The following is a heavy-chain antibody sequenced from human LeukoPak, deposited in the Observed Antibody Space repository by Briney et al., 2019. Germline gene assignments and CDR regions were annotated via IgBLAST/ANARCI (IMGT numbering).Heavy chain of an antibody. CDR1: GLTFSTHW. CDR2: IKQDGSDK. Sequence: PGGSLRLSCAVSGLTFSTHWMSWVRQAPGKGLEWVANIKQDGSDKYYVDSVKGRFTISRDNARSSLYLQMNSLRAEDTAVYYCACRPSAISYYGVFDFWGQGTLVTVSS. CDR3: ACRPSAISYYGVFDF. J-gene: IGHJ4*02. V-gene: IGHV3-7*01. D-gene: IGHD3-22*01.